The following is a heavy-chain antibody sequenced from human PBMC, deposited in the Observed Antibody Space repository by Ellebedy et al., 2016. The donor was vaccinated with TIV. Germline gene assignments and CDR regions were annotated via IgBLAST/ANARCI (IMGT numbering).Heavy chain of an antibody. CDR3: ASSVPAAPWYFDL. CDR1: GFTFGGFG. J-gene: IGHJ2*01. D-gene: IGHD2-2*01. CDR2: VSFDGSKI. V-gene: IGHV3-30*03. Sequence: GGSLRLXXAGSGFTFGGFGIHWVRQAPGKGLEWVAAVSFDGSKIYYSDSVKGRFTISRDNSKNTLYLQMNSLRAEDTAVYYCASSVPAAPWYFDLWGRGTLVTVSS.